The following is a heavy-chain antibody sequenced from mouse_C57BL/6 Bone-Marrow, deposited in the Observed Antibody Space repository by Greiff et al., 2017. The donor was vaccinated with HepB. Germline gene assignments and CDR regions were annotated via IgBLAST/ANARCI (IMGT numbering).Heavy chain of an antibody. D-gene: IGHD2-3*01. CDR1: GFTFSNYW. Sequence: VMLVESGGGLVQPGGSMKLSCVASGFTFSNYWMNWVRQSPEKGLEWVAQIRLKSDNYATHYAESVKGRFTISRDDSKSSVYLQMNNLRAEDTGIYYCTWLLRAMDYWGQGTSVTVSS. V-gene: IGHV6-3*01. CDR2: IRLKSDNYAT. CDR3: TWLLRAMDY. J-gene: IGHJ4*01.